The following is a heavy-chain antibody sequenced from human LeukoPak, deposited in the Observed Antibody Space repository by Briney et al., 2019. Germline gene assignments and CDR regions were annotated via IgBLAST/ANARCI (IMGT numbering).Heavy chain of an antibody. CDR2: VYHSGST. Sequence: SETLPLTCAVSGYSISSGYYWGWIRQPPGKGLEWIGNVYHSGSTYKNPSLKSRVSISLDTSNNQFSPKLTSVTAADTAIYYCARLSGAPVRHPIYHFDYWGQGTLVTVSS. D-gene: IGHD1-26*01. CDR3: ARLSGAPVRHPIYHFDY. V-gene: IGHV4-38-2*01. CDR1: GYSISSGYY. J-gene: IGHJ4*02.